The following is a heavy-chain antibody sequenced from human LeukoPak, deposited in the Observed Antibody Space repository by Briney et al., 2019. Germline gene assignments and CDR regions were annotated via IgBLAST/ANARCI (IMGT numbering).Heavy chain of an antibody. V-gene: IGHV4-39*01. CDR3: ARVGYSYGYSYRVRYFDY. J-gene: IGHJ4*02. D-gene: IGHD5-18*01. CDR1: GGSISSSSYY. CDR2: IYYSGST. Sequence: SETLSLTCTVSGGSISSSSYYWGWIRQPPGKGLEWIGSIYYSGSTYYNPSLKSRVTISVDTSKNQFSLKLSSVTAADTAVYYCARVGYSYGYSYRVRYFDYWGQGTLVTVSS.